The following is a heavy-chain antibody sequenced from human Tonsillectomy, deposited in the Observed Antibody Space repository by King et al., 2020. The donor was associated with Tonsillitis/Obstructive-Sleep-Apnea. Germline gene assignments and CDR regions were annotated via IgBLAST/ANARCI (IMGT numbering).Heavy chain of an antibody. D-gene: IGHD3-10*01. CDR1: GFAFGTYW. CDR2: IKQDGSEK. Sequence: VQLVESGGGLVQPGGSLRLSCAASGFAFGTYWMSWVRQAPGKGLEWVANIKQDGSEKYYVDSVKGRFTISRDNAKNSLYLQMNSLRAGDTAVYYCARDSVPYYYYYMDVWGKGTTVTVSS. J-gene: IGHJ6*03. V-gene: IGHV3-7*01. CDR3: ARDSVPYYYYYMDV.